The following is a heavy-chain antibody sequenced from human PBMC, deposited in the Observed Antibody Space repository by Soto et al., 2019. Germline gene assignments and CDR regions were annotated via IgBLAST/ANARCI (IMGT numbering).Heavy chain of an antibody. CDR1: GDSVSNNQW. Sequence: QVQLQESGPGLVKPSGTLSLTCAVSGDSVSNNQWWSWVRQPPGKGLEWIGEIWRGGSTNYNPPLRSRVTISVDFSQNQFSLRLSSVTAADTAVYYCARDEGHCSITNRCPLAYWGQGILVTVSS. V-gene: IGHV4-4*02. CDR3: ARDEGHCSITNRCPLAY. CDR2: IWRGGST. J-gene: IGHJ4*02. D-gene: IGHD2-2*01.